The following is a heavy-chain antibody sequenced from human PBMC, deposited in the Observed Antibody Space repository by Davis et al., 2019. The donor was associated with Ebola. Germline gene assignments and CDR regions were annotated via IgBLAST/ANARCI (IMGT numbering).Heavy chain of an antibody. CDR2: IGDSGDVI. J-gene: IGHJ4*02. Sequence: PGGSLRLSCAASGFSFGNHAMTWVRQAPGKGLEWVSGIGDSGDVIHNADSVKGRFTISRDNSKNTLFLQMNSLRAEDTAVYYCAKGGAGLVMYFDYWGQGTLVTVSS. CDR1: GFSFGNHA. D-gene: IGHD3-22*01. V-gene: IGHV3-23*01. CDR3: AKGGAGLVMYFDY.